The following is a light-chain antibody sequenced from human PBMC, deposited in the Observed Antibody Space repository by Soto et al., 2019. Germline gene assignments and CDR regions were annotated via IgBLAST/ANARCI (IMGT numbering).Light chain of an antibody. Sequence: DIQMTQSPSTLSASVGDRVTITCRASQSISYWLAWYQQKPGKAPKLLISDAFSLESGVPSRFSGSGSGTEFTLTISSLQSEDFAVYYCQQYNNWPPEGTFGPGTKVDIK. CDR3: QQYNNWPPEGT. CDR2: DAF. V-gene: IGKV1-5*01. CDR1: QSISYW. J-gene: IGKJ3*01.